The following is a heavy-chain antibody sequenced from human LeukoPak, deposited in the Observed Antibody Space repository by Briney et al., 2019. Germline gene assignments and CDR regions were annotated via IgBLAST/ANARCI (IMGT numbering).Heavy chain of an antibody. V-gene: IGHV3-33*01. J-gene: IGHJ6*04. D-gene: IGHD2-2*01. CDR1: GFTFSSYG. CDR3: ARARYCSSTSCYYHYYYYGMDV. Sequence: PGGVLRLSRAASGFTFSSYGMHWVRQAPGKGLEWVAVIWYDGSNKYYADPVKGRFTISRDNSKNTLYLQMNSLRAEDTAVYYCARARYCSSTSCYYHYYYYGMDVWGKGTTVTVSS. CDR2: IWYDGSNK.